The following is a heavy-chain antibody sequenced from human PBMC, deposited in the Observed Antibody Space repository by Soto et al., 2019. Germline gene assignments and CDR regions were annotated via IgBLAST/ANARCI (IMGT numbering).Heavy chain of an antibody. Sequence: EVQLLESGGGLVQPGGSLRLSCAASGFTFSIFAMSWVRQAPGKGLEWVSTISGRGGNTYYADSVKGRFTISRDNSKNTRNLQMNDLRGEDTAVYYWAKDRGTGDYGVNAVDTWGQGTIVTVSS. V-gene: IGHV3-23*01. CDR2: ISGRGGNT. CDR3: AKDRGTGDYGVNAVDT. J-gene: IGHJ3*02. CDR1: GFTFSIFA. D-gene: IGHD7-27*01.